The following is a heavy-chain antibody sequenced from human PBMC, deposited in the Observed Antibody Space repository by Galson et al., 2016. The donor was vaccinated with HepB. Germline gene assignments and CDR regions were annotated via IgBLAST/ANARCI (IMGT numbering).Heavy chain of an antibody. CDR2: ISGDGGGT. D-gene: IGHD6-19*01. CDR3: ARFTQEWLDRVYYFDY. CDR1: GFTFGRYA. V-gene: IGHV3-23*01. J-gene: IGHJ4*02. Sequence: SLRLSCAASGFTFGRYAMSWVRQAPGKGLEWVSAISGDGGGTYYAGSVQGRFTSSRDRSTNTMYLQMNSLRTDETAVYYCARFTQEWLDRVYYFDYWGQGTLVTVSS.